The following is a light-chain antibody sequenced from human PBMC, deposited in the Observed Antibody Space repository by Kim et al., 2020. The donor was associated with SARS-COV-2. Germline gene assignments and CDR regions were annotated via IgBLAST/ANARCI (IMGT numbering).Light chain of an antibody. J-gene: IGLJ2*01. CDR2: EDD. V-gene: IGLV6-57*03. Sequence: GKTVTNSCTRSSGSIDDNYVQWYQQRPGGVPTTVIYEDDQRPSGVSGRFSGSIDNSSNSASLTISGLRTEDEADYYCQSYNRDNVLFGGGTQLTVL. CDR3: QSYNRDNVL. CDR1: SGSIDDNY.